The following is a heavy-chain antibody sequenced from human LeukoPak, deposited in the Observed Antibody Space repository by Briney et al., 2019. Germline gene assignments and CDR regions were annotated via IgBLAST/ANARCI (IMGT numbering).Heavy chain of an antibody. CDR2: IIPIFGTA. D-gene: IGHD4-17*01. J-gene: IGHJ4*02. Sequence: SVKVSCKASGGTFSSYAISWVRRAPGQGLEWMGRIIPIFGTANDAQKFQGRVTITTDESTSTAYMELSSLRSEDTAVYYCARALVKAYGDFPVFDYWGQGTLVTVSS. V-gene: IGHV1-69*05. CDR3: ARALVKAYGDFPVFDY. CDR1: GGTFSSYA.